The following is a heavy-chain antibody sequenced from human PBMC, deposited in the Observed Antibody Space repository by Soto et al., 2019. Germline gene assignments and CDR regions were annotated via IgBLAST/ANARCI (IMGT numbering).Heavy chain of an antibody. J-gene: IGHJ6*03. CDR1: GYTFTSYA. Sequence: GASVKVSCKASGYTFTSYAMHWVRQAPGQRLEWMGWINAGNGNTKYSQKFKGRVTITRDTSASTAYMELSSLRSEDTAVYYCAIFQLPHCTNGVCYNYYYYMDVWGKGTTVTVSS. CDR2: INAGNGNT. CDR3: AIFQLPHCTNGVCYNYYYYMDV. D-gene: IGHD2-8*01. V-gene: IGHV1-3*01.